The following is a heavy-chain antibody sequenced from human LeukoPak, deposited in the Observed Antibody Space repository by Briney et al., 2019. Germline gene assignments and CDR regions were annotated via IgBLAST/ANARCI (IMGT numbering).Heavy chain of an antibody. CDR3: ARYSNPGVLHY. CDR2: IYYSGST. Sequence: NPSETLSLTCTVSGGSISSYYWSWIRQPPGKGLEWIGYIYYSGSTNYNPSLKSRVTISVDTSKNQFSLKLSSVTAAGTAVYYCARYSNPGVLHYWGQGTLVTVSS. CDR1: GGSISSYY. J-gene: IGHJ4*02. D-gene: IGHD4-11*01. V-gene: IGHV4-59*01.